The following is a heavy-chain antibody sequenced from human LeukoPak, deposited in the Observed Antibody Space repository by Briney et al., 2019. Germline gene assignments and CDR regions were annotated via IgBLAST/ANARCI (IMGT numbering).Heavy chain of an antibody. CDR2: ISGSGGST. CDR3: AKGLAPSDV. D-gene: IGHD6-19*01. CDR1: GFTVRSYG. J-gene: IGHJ6*04. V-gene: IGHV3-23*01. Sequence: GGSLRLSCAVSGFTVRSYGMSWVRQAPGKGLEWVSAISGSGGSTYYADSVKGRFTISRDNSKNTLYLQMNSLRAEDTAVYYCAKGLAPSDVWGKGTTVTVSS.